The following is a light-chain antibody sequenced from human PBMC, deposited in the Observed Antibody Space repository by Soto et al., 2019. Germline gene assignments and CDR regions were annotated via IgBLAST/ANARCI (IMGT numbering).Light chain of an antibody. J-gene: IGLJ1*01. CDR1: NNDVVGYNY. CDR3: SSYTTSNTRQIV. CDR2: DVS. Sequence: QSVLTQPASVSGSPGQSITISCTVTNNDVVGYNYVSWYQHHPGKAPKLMIFDVSNRPSGVSNLFSGSKSGNTASLTISVLQPEDEADYYCSSYTTSNTRQIVFGTGTKVTVL. V-gene: IGLV2-14*03.